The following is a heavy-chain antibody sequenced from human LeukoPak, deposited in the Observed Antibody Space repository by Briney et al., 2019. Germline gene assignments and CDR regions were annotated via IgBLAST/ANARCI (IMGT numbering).Heavy chain of an antibody. CDR1: GYSFTSYW. V-gene: IGHV5-51*01. Sequence: GESLKISCKGSGYSFTSYWIGWVRQMPGKGLEWMGIIYPGDSDTRYSPSFQGQVTISADKSISTAYLQWSSLKASDTAMYYCARRYSGSYGIDAFDMWGQGTMVTVSS. J-gene: IGHJ3*02. CDR3: ARRYSGSYGIDAFDM. CDR2: IYPGDSDT. D-gene: IGHD1-26*01.